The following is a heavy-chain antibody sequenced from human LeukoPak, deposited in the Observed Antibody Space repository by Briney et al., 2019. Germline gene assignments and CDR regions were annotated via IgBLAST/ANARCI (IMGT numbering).Heavy chain of an antibody. J-gene: IGHJ5*02. CDR2: IYYSGNT. CDR3: ARLESGGSYWFDP. Sequence: SETLSLTCTVSGGSISSSSYYWGWIRQPPGKGLEWIGSIYYSGNTYYNPSLKSRVTISVDTSKNQFSLKLSSVTAADTAVYYCARLESGGSYWFDPWGQGTLVTVSS. CDR1: GGSISSSSYY. V-gene: IGHV4-39*01. D-gene: IGHD3-10*01.